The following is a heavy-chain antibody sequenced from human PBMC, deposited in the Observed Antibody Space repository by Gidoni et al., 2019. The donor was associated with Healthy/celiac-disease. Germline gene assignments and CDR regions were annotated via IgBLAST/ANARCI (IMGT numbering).Heavy chain of an antibody. CDR2: ISYDGSNK. CDR3: ARNPSSYYDFWSGSTYYYGMDV. Sequence: QVQLVESGGGVVQPGRSLRLSCAASGFTFRSYAMPWVRQAPGKGLEWVAVISYDGSNKYYADSVKGRFTISRDNSKNTLYLQMNSLRAEDTAVYYCARNPSSYYDFWSGSTYYYGMDVWGQGTTVTVSS. J-gene: IGHJ6*02. CDR1: GFTFRSYA. V-gene: IGHV3-30*04. D-gene: IGHD3-3*01.